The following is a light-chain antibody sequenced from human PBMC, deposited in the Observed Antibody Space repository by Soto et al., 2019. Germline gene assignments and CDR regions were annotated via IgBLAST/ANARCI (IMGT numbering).Light chain of an antibody. Sequence: EIVMTQSPATLSVSPGERVTLSCRASQRITSTLAWYQQKPGQAPRLLIYGASARAAGVSDRFSVSGSGTDFTLTISSLQSEDFAVYFCQQYSSPPYTFGQGTRLEIK. CDR1: QRITST. CDR3: QQYSSPPYT. V-gene: IGKV3-15*01. J-gene: IGKJ2*01. CDR2: GAS.